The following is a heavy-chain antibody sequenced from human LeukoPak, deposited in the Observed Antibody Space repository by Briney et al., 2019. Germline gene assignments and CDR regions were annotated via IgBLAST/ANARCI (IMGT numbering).Heavy chain of an antibody. J-gene: IGHJ4*02. D-gene: IGHD3-3*01. V-gene: IGHV3-43D*03. Sequence: GGSLRLSCAASGFTFDDYAMHWVRQAPGKGLEWVSLISWDGGSTYYADSVKGRFTISRDNSKNSLYLQMNSLRAEDTALYYYAKDKLDDFWSGYPDYWGQGTLVTVSS. CDR2: ISWDGGST. CDR3: AKDKLDDFWSGYPDY. CDR1: GFTFDDYA.